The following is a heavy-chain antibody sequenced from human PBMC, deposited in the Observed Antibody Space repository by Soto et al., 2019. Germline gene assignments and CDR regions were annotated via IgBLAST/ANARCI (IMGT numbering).Heavy chain of an antibody. D-gene: IGHD2-15*01. J-gene: IGHJ4*02. V-gene: IGHV1-18*01. CDR3: ARERGLTVSTLLGY. Sequence: QVQLVQSGAEVKKPGASVKVSCKASGYTFTSYGINWVRQAPGQGLEWMGRISTFNGNTKFAPKFQGRVTMTTDTDMTTVYMDLRSLRSNDTAVYYCARERGLTVSTLLGYWGQGTLVTVSS. CDR1: GYTFTSYG. CDR2: ISTFNGNT.